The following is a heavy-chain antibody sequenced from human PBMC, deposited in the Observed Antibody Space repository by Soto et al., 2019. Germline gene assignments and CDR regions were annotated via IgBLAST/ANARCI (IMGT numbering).Heavy chain of an antibody. CDR3: ASLAHESLTGYSYNYPYMDV. CDR2: INHSGST. J-gene: IGHJ6*03. V-gene: IGHV4-34*01. D-gene: IGHD3-9*01. Sequence: SETLSLTCAVYGGSFSGYYWSWIRQPPGKGLEWIGEINHSGSTNYNPSLKSRVTISADTSKNQFSLRLSSVTAADTAVYYCASLAHESLTGYSYNYPYMDVWGKGTTVTVSS. CDR1: GGSFSGYY.